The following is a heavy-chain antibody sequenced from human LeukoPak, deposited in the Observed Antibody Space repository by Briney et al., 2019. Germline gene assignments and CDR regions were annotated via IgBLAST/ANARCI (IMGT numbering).Heavy chain of an antibody. CDR1: GGTFSSYA. J-gene: IGHJ6*03. CDR3: ARESGYCSGGSCYSYYYMDI. V-gene: IGHV1-69*05. D-gene: IGHD2-15*01. CDR2: IIPIFGTA. Sequence: SVKVSCKASGGTFSSYAISWVRQAPGQGLEWMGGIIPIFGTANYAQKFQGRVTITTDESTSTAYMELSSLRSEDTAVYYCARESGYCSGGSCYSYYYMDIWGKGTTVAVSS.